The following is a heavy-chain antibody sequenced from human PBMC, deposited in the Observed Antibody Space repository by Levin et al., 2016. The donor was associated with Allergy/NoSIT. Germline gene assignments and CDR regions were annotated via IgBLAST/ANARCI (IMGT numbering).Heavy chain of an antibody. D-gene: IGHD3-10*01. V-gene: IGHV4-39*01. CDR3: ARLERFGAKRGHTPDY. J-gene: IGHJ4*02. CDR2: IYYSGST. Sequence: SETLSLTCTVSGGSISSSSYYWGWIRQPPGKGLEWIGSIYYSGSTYYNPSLKSRVTISVDTSKNQFSLKLSSVTAADTAVYYCARLERFGAKRGHTPDYWGQGTLVTVSS. CDR1: GGSISSSSYY.